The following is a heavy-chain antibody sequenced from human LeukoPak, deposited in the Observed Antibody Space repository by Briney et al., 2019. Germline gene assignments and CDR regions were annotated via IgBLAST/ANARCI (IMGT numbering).Heavy chain of an antibody. D-gene: IGHD6-19*01. J-gene: IGHJ6*03. CDR3: ARGGEQWLVREAHYYYIDV. Sequence: SETLSLTCSVSGGSIRTSTNYWGWIRQPPGKGLEWIGSLYYSGSTYYNPSLKSRVTISVDTSENQFSLKLSSVTAADTAVYYCARGGEQWLVREAHYYYIDVWGKGTTVTVSS. CDR2: LYYSGST. CDR1: GGSIRTSTNY. V-gene: IGHV4-39*07.